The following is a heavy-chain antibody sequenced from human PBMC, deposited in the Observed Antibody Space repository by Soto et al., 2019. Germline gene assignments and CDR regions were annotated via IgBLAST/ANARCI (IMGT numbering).Heavy chain of an antibody. J-gene: IGHJ5*02. CDR3: ARGHCSGPSCYYSSDH. V-gene: IGHV3-7*01. D-gene: IGHD2-15*01. CDR2: IKWDGSEK. CDR1: GFTFSSYG. Sequence: PGGSLRLSCAASGFTFSSYGMSWVRQAPGKGLEWVANIKWDGSEKNYVDSVKGRFTISRDNAKNSLYLQMNSLRAQDTAVYYCARGHCSGPSCYYSSDHWGQGTLVTVSS.